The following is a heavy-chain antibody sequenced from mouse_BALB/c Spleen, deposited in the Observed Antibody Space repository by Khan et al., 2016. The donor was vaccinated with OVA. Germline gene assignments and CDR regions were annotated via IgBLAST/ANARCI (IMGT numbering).Heavy chain of an antibody. J-gene: IGHJ3*01. D-gene: IGHD3-2*01. Sequence: EVELVESGGGLVKPGGSLKLSCAASGFAFSTYDMSWVRQTPEKRLEWVATISSSGTYTYYSVSVKGRFTISRDNARNTMYLQMSSLRSEDTALYYCARDQTARATFRLAYWGQGTLVTVSA. CDR2: ISSSGTYT. V-gene: IGHV5-9*02. CDR3: ARDQTARATFRLAY. CDR1: GFAFSTYD.